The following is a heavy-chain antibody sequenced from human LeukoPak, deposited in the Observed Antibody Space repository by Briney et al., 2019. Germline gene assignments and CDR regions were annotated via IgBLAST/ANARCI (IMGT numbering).Heavy chain of an antibody. CDR3: ARGDDSGYYDYFDY. J-gene: IGHJ4*02. CDR2: IYTGGNT. V-gene: IGHV3-23*05. D-gene: IGHD3-22*01. Sequence: GGSLRLSCAASGFTFSSYAMSWVRQAPGKGLEWVSTIYTGGNTYYAASVKGRFTISRDFSKNTVFLHMNSLRAEDTAMYYCARGDDSGYYDYFDYWGQGALVTVSS. CDR1: GFTFSSYA.